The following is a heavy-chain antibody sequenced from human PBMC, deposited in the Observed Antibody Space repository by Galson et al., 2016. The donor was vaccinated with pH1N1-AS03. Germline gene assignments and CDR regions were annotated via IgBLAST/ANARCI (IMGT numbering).Heavy chain of an antibody. J-gene: IGHJ6*02. V-gene: IGHV1-2*04. CDR1: GYIFTGFY. CDR2: INPNNGVT. Sequence: SVKVSCKASGYIFTGFYVHWVRQAPGQGLEWMGWINPNNGVTNYAQKFQAWVTMTGDTSISTAYMELYGLKSDDTAVYYCARDPRGPCSSATCATTYYLGMDVWGQGPTVIVSS. CDR3: ARDPRGPCSSATCATTYYLGMDV. D-gene: IGHD1-26*01.